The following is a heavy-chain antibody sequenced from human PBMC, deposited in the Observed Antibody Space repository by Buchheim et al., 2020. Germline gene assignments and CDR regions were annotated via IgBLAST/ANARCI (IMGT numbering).Heavy chain of an antibody. CDR2: INPNSGGN. CDR3: ARGAVLYGDDREANWFDP. Sequence: QVRLVQSGAEVKKPGASVKVSCKASGYTFTGYYMHWVRQAPGQGLEWMGRINPNSGGNTYAQKFQGRVTMTRDQSISTAYMELSRLRSDDTAVYYCARGAVLYGDDREANWFDPWGQGTL. V-gene: IGHV1-2*06. CDR1: GYTFTGYY. J-gene: IGHJ5*02. D-gene: IGHD4-17*01.